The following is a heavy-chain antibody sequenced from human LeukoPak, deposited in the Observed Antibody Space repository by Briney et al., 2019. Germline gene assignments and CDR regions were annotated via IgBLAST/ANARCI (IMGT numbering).Heavy chain of an antibody. Sequence: KPSETLSFTCSVSGGSISSGAYYWSWIRQPPGKGLERIGYIYYSGSTYYNPSLKSRVTVSVDTSKNQFSLRLSSVTAADTAVYYCVRADSSGYYYVDWGQGTLVTVSS. V-gene: IGHV4-30-4*01. J-gene: IGHJ4*02. CDR3: VRADSSGYYYVD. D-gene: IGHD3-22*01. CDR1: GGSISSGAYY. CDR2: IYYSGST.